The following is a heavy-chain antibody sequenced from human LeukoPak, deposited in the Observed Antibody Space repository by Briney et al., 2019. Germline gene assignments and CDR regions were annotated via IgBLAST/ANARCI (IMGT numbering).Heavy chain of an antibody. CDR1: GGSVSSATS. CDR2: IKQDGSEK. Sequence: ETLSLTCTVSGGSVSSATSYWGWIRQPPGKGLEWVANIKQDGSEKYYVDSVKGRFTISRDNAKNSLYLQMNSLRDEDTAVYYCARDIGGYDFSFWFDPWGQGTLVTVSS. D-gene: IGHD5-12*01. CDR3: ARDIGGYDFSFWFDP. V-gene: IGHV3-7*01. J-gene: IGHJ5*02.